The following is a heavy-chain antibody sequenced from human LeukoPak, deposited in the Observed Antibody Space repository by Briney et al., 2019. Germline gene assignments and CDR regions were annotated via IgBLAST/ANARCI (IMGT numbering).Heavy chain of an antibody. CDR1: GGTFSSYA. J-gene: IGHJ4*02. D-gene: IGHD1-1*01. Sequence: GASVKVSCKASGGTFSSYAISWVRQAPGQGLEWMGRIIPILGIANYAQKFQGRVTITADKSTSTAYMELSSLRSEDTAVYYCARRVPGTAGPFDYWGQGTLVTVSS. CDR3: ARRVPGTAGPFDY. CDR2: IIPILGIA. V-gene: IGHV1-69*04.